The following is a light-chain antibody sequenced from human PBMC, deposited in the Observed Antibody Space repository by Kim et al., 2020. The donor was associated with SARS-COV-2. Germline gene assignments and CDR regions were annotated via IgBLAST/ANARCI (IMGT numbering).Light chain of an antibody. CDR2: YFSDSDK. CDR1: RAIYVGSHN. V-gene: IGLV5-37*01. Sequence: LTCTLPRAIYVGSHNVYWFQQKPGSPPRYLLYYFSDSDKGQGSGVPSRFSGSKDASANTGILLISGLQSEDEADYYCMIWPRNAVLFGGGTQLTVL. CDR3: MIWPRNAVL. J-gene: IGLJ2*01.